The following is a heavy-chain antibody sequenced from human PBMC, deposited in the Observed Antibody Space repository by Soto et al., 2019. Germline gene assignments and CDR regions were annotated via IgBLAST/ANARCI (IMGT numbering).Heavy chain of an antibody. CDR2: IIPIFGTA. J-gene: IGHJ3*02. CDR3: AGAVGATGDAFDI. Sequence: SVKVSCKASGGTFSSYAISWVRQAPGQGLEWMGGIIPIFGTANYAQKFQGRVAITADESTSTAYMELSSLRSEDTAVYYCAGAVGATGDAFDIWGQGTMVTVS. D-gene: IGHD1-26*01. CDR1: GGTFSSYA. V-gene: IGHV1-69*13.